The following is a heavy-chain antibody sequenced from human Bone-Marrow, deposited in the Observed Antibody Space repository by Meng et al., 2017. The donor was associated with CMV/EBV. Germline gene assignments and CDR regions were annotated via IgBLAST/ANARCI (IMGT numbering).Heavy chain of an antibody. CDR2: MNPNSGNT. Sequence: ASVKVSCKASGYTFTNYDINWVRQATGQGLEWMGWMNPNSGNTGYTQKFQGRVTMTRNTPITTAYMELSSLRSEDTAVYYCARSEYCSSTSCYTPRLSYYYYGMDVWGQGTTVTVSS. CDR1: GYTFTNYD. CDR3: ARSEYCSSTSCYTPRLSYYYYGMDV. V-gene: IGHV1-8*01. D-gene: IGHD2-2*01. J-gene: IGHJ6*02.